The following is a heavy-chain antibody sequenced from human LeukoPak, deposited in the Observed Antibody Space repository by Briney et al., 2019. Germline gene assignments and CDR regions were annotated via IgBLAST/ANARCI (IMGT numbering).Heavy chain of an antibody. Sequence: SETLSLTCTVSGGSISSSSYYWGWIRQPPGKGLEWIGSIYYSGSTYYNPSLKSRVTISVDTSKNQFSLKLSSVTAADTAMYYCARHPPYDFWSGSFDYWGQGTLVTVSS. V-gene: IGHV4-39*01. J-gene: IGHJ4*02. CDR2: IYYSGST. D-gene: IGHD3-3*01. CDR1: GGSISSSSYY. CDR3: ARHPPYDFWSGSFDY.